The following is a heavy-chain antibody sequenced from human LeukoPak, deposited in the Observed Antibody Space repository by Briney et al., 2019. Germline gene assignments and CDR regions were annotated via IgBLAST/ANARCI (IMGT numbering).Heavy chain of an antibody. CDR2: INPNSGGT. D-gene: IGHD6-19*01. Sequence: GASVKVSCKASGYTFTGYYMHWVRQAPGQGLEWMGWINPNSGGTNYAQKFQGRVTMTRDTSISTAYMELSRLRSDDTAVYYCARSAVAGKYYFDYWGQGTLVTVSS. J-gene: IGHJ4*02. V-gene: IGHV1-2*02. CDR3: ARSAVAGKYYFDY. CDR1: GYTFTGYY.